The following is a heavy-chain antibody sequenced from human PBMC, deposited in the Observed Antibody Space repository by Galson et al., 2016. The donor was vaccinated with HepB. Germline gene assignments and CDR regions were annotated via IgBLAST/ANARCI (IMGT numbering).Heavy chain of an antibody. J-gene: IGHJ6*02. CDR3: ARAVMLGRGMDV. CDR1: GDSVYNNGAA. Sequence: CAISGDSVYNNGAAWVWIRQSPSRGLEWLGRTFYRSTWENHYAGSVKNRITISPDTSRNQFSPHLNSVTPEATAVYYCARAVMLGRGMDVWGQGTTVTVSS. CDR2: TFYRSTWEN. D-gene: IGHD3-10*01. V-gene: IGHV6-1*01.